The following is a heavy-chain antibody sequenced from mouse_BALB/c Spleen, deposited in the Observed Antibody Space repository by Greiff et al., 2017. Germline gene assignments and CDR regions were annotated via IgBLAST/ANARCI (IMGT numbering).Heavy chain of an antibody. CDR3: VRETRYGNYLDY. CDR1: GFTFNTYA. V-gene: IGHV10-3*03. J-gene: IGHJ4*01. CDR2: IRSKSNNYET. Sequence: EVKLMESGGGLVQPKGSLKLSCAASGFTFNTYAMHWVCQAPGKGLEWVARIRSKSNNYETYYADSVKDRFTISRDDSQSMLYLQMNNLKTEDTAMYYCVRETRYGNYLDYWGQGTSVTVSS. D-gene: IGHD2-1*01.